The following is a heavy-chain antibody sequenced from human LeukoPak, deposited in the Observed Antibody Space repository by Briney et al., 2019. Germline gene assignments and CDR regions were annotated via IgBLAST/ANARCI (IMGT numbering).Heavy chain of an antibody. CDR1: GFTFSSYG. J-gene: IGHJ3*02. CDR3: ARGAYYYDSSSTGGAFDI. Sequence: GGSLRLSWAASGFTFSSYGMHWVRKAPGKGLEWVAVIGYDGSNKYYADSVKGRFTISRDNSKNTLYLQMNSLRAEDTAVYYCARGAYYYDSSSTGGAFDIWGQGTMVIVSS. CDR2: IGYDGSNK. V-gene: IGHV3-33*01. D-gene: IGHD3-22*01.